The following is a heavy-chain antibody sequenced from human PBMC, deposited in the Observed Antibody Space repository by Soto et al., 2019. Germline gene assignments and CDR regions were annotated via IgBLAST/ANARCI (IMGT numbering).Heavy chain of an antibody. Sequence: LSLTCTVSGASITFGGYSWSWIRQTPGKGLEWIGYINHLETTFYNPSFESRLTLSIDRAKNQFSLKLHSMSAADRAVYFCARGGGSDSFDYWGQGILVTSPQ. CDR1: GASITFGGYS. D-gene: IGHD1-26*01. V-gene: IGHV4-30-2*01. CDR2: INHLETT. CDR3: ARGGGSDSFDY. J-gene: IGHJ4*02.